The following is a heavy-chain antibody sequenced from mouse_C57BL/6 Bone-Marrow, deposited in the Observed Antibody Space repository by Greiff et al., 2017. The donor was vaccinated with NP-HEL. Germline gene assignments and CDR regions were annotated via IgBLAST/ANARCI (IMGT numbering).Heavy chain of an antibody. Sequence: EVKLVESGGGLVKPGGSLKLSCAASGFTFSSYTMSWVRQTPEKRLEWVATISGGGGNTYYPDSVKGRFTIARDNAKNTLYLQMSSLRSEDTALYYCARPFYDSPFAYWGQGTLVTVSA. J-gene: IGHJ3*01. CDR3: ARPFYDSPFAY. CDR2: ISGGGGNT. D-gene: IGHD2-4*01. V-gene: IGHV5-9*01. CDR1: GFTFSSYT.